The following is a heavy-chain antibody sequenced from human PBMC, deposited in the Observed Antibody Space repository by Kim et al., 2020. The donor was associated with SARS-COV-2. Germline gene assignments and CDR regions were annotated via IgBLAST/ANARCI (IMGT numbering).Heavy chain of an antibody. CDR2: FSRGAP. CDR3: ARRGDF. Sequence: FSRGAPHHTPSLRSRATISIDPSKNQFSLKLNSVTAADTAVYYCARRGDFWGQGTLVTVSS. J-gene: IGHJ4*02. V-gene: IGHV4-39*01.